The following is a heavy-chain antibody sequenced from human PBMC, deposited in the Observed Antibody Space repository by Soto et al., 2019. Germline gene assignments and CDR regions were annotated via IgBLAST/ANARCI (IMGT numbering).Heavy chain of an antibody. J-gene: IGHJ4*02. CDR3: VILDGDDRVIAQFYF. V-gene: IGHV3-23*01. Sequence: GGYLRISCAASEFTCSSYSMCWVRLAPGKGLEWVSAISGSGGSTYYADSVKGRFTISRDDSKNTLYLQKNSLRAEDTAVYYCVILDGDDRVIAQFYFCGQRAVVPVSA. CDR2: ISGSGGST. D-gene: IGHD2-21*02. CDR1: EFTCSSYS.